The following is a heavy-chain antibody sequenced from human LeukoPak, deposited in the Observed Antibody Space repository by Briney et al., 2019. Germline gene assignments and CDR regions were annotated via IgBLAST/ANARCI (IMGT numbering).Heavy chain of an antibody. CDR1: ANTFISYD. J-gene: IGHJ4*02. CDR3: ARGRTDYYESSGSFPALGY. D-gene: IGHD3-22*01. CDR2: MNPDSGDT. Sequence: ASVKVSCKASANTFISYDINWVRQATGQGLEWMRWMNPDSGDTGYAQKFQGRVTMTRNTSISTAYMELRSLRSEDTAVYYCARGRTDYYESSGSFPALGYWGQGTLVTVSS. V-gene: IGHV1-8*01.